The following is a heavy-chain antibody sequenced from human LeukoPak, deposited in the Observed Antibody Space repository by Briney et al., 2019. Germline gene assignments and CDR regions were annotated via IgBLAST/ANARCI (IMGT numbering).Heavy chain of an antibody. CDR2: ISDSGGGT. CDR1: GFTFSNFA. CDR3: AKVGVGWVAFEY. D-gene: IGHD3-16*01. J-gene: IGHJ4*02. V-gene: IGHV3-23*01. Sequence: PGGSLRLSCAASGFTFSNFAMSWVRQPPGKGLQWFSAISDSGGGTFYADSVKGRFTISRDNSKNTLYLQMNSLRAEDTAVYYCAKVGVGWVAFEYWGQGTLVTVSS.